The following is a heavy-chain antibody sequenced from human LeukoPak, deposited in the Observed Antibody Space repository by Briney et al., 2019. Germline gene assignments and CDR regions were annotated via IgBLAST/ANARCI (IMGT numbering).Heavy chain of an antibody. D-gene: IGHD3-10*01. CDR2: IKSKTDGGTT. V-gene: IGHV3-15*01. CDR3: TTRLYGSGSYFDFDY. CDR1: GFTFSNAW. J-gene: IGHJ4*02. Sequence: PGGSLRLSCAASGFTFSNAWMSWVRQAPGKGLEWVGRIKSKTDGGTTDYAAPVKGRFTISRDDSKNTLYLQMNSLKTEDTAVCYCTTRLYGSGSYFDFDYWGQGTLVTVSS.